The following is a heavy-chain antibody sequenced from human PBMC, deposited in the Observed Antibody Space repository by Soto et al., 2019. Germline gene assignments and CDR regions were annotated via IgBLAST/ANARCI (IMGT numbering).Heavy chain of an antibody. CDR2: IYHSGSI. CDR3: ARGPGP. Sequence: SEPLSVTCDVAGGSICRGGSSWSWIRQPPGKGLEWIGYIYHSGSIYYNPSLKSRVTISVDRSKNQFSLKLSSVTAAETAVYYCARGPGPWGQGTLVTVSS. CDR1: GGSICRGGSS. J-gene: IGHJ5*02. V-gene: IGHV4-30-2*01.